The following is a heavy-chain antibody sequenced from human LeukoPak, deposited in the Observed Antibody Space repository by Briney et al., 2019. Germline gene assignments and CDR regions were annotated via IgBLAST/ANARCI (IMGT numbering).Heavy chain of an antibody. D-gene: IGHD2-15*01. CDR2: ISGSGGST. CDR1: GFTFSSYA. Sequence: GGSLRLSCAASGFTFSSYAMSWVRQAPGEGLEWVSAISGSGGSTYYADSVKGRFTISRDNSKNTLYLQMNSLRAEDTAVYYCAKEFCSGGSCYPYYFDYWGQGTLVTVSS. CDR3: AKEFCSGGSCYPYYFDY. V-gene: IGHV3-23*01. J-gene: IGHJ4*02.